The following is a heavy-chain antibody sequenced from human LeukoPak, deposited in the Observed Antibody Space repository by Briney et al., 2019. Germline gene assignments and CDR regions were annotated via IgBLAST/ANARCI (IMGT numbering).Heavy chain of an antibody. CDR1: GFTFDDYA. CDR2: ISWNSGSI. V-gene: IGHV3-9*01. CDR3: AKDGQQWLLQGCYFAY. Sequence: GRSLRLSCAASGFTFDDYAMHWVRQAPGKGLEWVSGISWNSGSIGYADSVKGRFTISRDNAKNSLYLQMNSLRAEDTALYYCAKDGQQWLLQGCYFAYWGQGTLVTVSS. D-gene: IGHD6-19*01. J-gene: IGHJ4*02.